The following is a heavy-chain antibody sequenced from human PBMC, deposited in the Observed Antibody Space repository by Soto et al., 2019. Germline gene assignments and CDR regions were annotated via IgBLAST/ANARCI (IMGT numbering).Heavy chain of an antibody. CDR1: GFTVSSNY. D-gene: IGHD1-1*01. V-gene: IGHV3-53*01. CDR3: ARDRFRTGTTYYYGMDV. CDR2: IYSGGNT. J-gene: IGHJ6*02. Sequence: EVQLVESGGGLIQPGGSLRLSCAASGFTVSSNYMSWVRQAPGKGLEWVSIIYSGGNTYYADSVKGRFTISRDNFKNTLYLQMNSLRAEDTAVYYCARDRFRTGTTYYYGMDVWGQGTTVTVSS.